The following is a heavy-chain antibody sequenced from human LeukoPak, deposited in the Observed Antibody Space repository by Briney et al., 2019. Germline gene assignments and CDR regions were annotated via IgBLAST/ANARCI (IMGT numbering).Heavy chain of an antibody. CDR2: IYYSGSA. Sequence: SETLSLTCTVSGGSISSYYWSWIRQPPGKGLEWIGYIYYSGSANYHPSLKSRVTISVDTSKNRFSLRLSSVTAADTAVYYCARIRPSRLYMDVWGKGTTVTVSS. V-gene: IGHV4-59*01. CDR1: GGSISSYY. D-gene: IGHD6-6*01. CDR3: ARIRPSRLYMDV. J-gene: IGHJ6*03.